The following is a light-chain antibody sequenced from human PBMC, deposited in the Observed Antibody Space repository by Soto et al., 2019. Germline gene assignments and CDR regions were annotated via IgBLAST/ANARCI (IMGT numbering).Light chain of an antibody. CDR1: TGDVGSYTL. CDR2: EVT. Sequence: QSALTQPASVSGSPGQSITISCTGTTGDVGSYTLVSWYQQHPGKAPKLIIYEVTKRPSGVSNRFSGSPSGNTASLTISGLQAEDEADYYCCSYAGSSTFVLFGGGTKLTVL. CDR3: CSYAGSSTFVL. J-gene: IGLJ2*01. V-gene: IGLV2-23*02.